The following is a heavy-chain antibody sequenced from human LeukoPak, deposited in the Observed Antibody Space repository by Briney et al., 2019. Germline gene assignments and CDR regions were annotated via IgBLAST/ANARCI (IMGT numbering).Heavy chain of an antibody. CDR1: GFTFSSYS. CDR3: ARDLLYYYDSSATDY. J-gene: IGHJ4*02. V-gene: IGHV3-21*01. Sequence: GGSLRLSCAASGFTFSSYSMNWVRQAPGKGLEWVSPISSSSSYIYYADSVKGRFTISRDNAKNSLYLQMNSLRAEDTAVYYCARDLLYYYDSSATDYWGQGTLVTVSS. D-gene: IGHD3-22*01. CDR2: ISSSSSYI.